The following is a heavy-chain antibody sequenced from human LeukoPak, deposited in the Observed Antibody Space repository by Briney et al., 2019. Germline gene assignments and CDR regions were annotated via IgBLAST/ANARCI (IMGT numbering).Heavy chain of an antibody. D-gene: IGHD1-26*01. Sequence: ASVKASCKASGYTFTSYDINWVRQATGQGLEWMGWMNPNSGNTGYAQKFQGRVTMTRNTSISTAYMELSSLRSEDTAVYYCARGLKWELRLHYWGQGTQVTVSS. V-gene: IGHV1-8*01. J-gene: IGHJ4*02. CDR1: GYTFTSYD. CDR3: ARGLKWELRLHY. CDR2: MNPNSGNT.